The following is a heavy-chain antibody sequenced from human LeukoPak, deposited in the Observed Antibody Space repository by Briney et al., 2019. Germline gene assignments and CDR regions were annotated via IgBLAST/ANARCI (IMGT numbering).Heavy chain of an antibody. CDR1: GGSFSGYY. CDR2: INHSGST. CDR3: ARSDGYGLVGI. J-gene: IGHJ3*02. V-gene: IGHV4-34*01. D-gene: IGHD3-10*01. Sequence: SETLSLTCAVYGGSFSGYYWSWIRQPPGKGLEWIGEINHSGSTNYNPSLKSRVTISVDTSKNHFSLTLSSVTAADTAVYYCARSDGYGLVGIWGQGTMVTVSS.